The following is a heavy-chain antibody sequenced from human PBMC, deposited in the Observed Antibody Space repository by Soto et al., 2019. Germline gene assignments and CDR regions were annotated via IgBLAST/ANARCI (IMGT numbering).Heavy chain of an antibody. Sequence: QVQLQQWGAGLLKPSETLSLTCAVYGGSFSGYYWSWIRQPPGKGLEWIGEINHSGSTNYNPSLKSRVTISVDTSKNQFSLKLSSVTAAYTAVYYCARGGYSGYAHWGQGTLVTVSS. CDR1: GGSFSGYY. D-gene: IGHD5-12*01. J-gene: IGHJ4*02. V-gene: IGHV4-34*01. CDR2: INHSGST. CDR3: ARGGYSGYAH.